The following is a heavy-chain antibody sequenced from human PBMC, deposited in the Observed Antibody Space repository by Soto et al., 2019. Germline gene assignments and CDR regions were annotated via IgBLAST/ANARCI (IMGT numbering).Heavy chain of an antibody. CDR1: EFTFSNAW. Sequence: EVQLVESGGGLVKPGGSLRLSCAVSEFTFSNAWMSWVRHAPGKGLEWVGRIKSKTDGGTRDYAAPVKGRFSISRDDSKNTLYLQMNSLKSEDTAVYYCTTKHIAVAGSDYWGQGTLVTVSS. J-gene: IGHJ4*02. CDR3: TTKHIAVAGSDY. D-gene: IGHD6-19*01. V-gene: IGHV3-15*01. CDR2: IKSKTDGGTR.